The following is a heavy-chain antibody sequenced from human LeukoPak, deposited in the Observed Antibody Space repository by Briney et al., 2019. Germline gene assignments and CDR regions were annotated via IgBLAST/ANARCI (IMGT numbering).Heavy chain of an antibody. CDR3: ASLDFWSGYLSF. V-gene: IGHV4-30-4*01. CDR2: IYYSGST. CDR1: GGSISSGDYC. D-gene: IGHD3-3*01. J-gene: IGHJ4*02. Sequence: PSQTLSLTCTVSGGSISSGDYCWSWIRQPPGKGLEWIGYIYYSGSTYYNPSLKSRVTISVDTSKNQFSLKLSSVTAADTAVYYCASLDFWSGYLSFWGQGTLVTVSS.